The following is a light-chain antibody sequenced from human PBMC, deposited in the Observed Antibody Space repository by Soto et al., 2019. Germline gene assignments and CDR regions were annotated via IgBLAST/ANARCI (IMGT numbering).Light chain of an antibody. J-gene: IGKJ4*01. Sequence: DIRMPQSPSSLSASVGDRVTLTCRASEDIISYLNWYQHKPGRAPTVLVYGATNLPSGVPSRFSGSGSGTEFTFTIRSLQPEDFATSYCQQSHNAPLTFGGGTKVE. V-gene: IGKV1-39*01. CDR1: EDIISY. CDR3: QQSHNAPLT. CDR2: GAT.